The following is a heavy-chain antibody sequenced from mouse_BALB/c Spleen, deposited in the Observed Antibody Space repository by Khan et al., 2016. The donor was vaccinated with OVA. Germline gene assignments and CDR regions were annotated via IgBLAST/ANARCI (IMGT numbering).Heavy chain of an antibody. J-gene: IGHJ4*01. CDR1: GYTFTTAG. CDR3: ARGGAAFYRNDGGAMDY. Sequence: QIQLVQSGPELKKPGETVRISCKASGYTFTTAGMQWVQKMPGKGLKWIGWINTHSGVPKYAEDFKGRFAFSLETSASIGYLQITNLKNEDTATYFWARGGAAFYRNDGGAMDYWGQGTSVTGSS. CDR2: INTHSGVP. V-gene: IGHV9-4*02. D-gene: IGHD2-14*01.